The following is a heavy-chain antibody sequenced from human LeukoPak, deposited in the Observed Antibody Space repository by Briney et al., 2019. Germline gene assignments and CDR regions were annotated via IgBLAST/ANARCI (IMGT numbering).Heavy chain of an antibody. CDR3: ARGMEPYYYMDV. D-gene: IGHD1-26*01. CDR1: GYTFNGYY. CDR2: INPNSGGT. Sequence: GASVKVSCKASGYTFNGYYMHWVRQAPGQGLEWMGWINPNSGGTNYAQKFQGRVTMTRDTSISTAYMELGRLRSDDTAVYYCARGMEPYYYMDVWGKGTTVTVSS. V-gene: IGHV1-2*02. J-gene: IGHJ6*03.